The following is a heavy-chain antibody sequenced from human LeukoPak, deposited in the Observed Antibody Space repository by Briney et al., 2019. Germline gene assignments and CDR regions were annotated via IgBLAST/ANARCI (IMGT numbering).Heavy chain of an antibody. CDR3: AREDYGDYVNAFDI. V-gene: IGHV4-59*12. CDR1: GGSISSYY. CDR2: IYYSGST. Sequence: SETLSLTCTVSGGSISSYYWSWIRQPPGKGLEWIGYIYYSGSTNYNPSLKSQVTISVDTSKNQFSLKLSSVTAADTAVYYCAREDYGDYVNAFDIWGQGTMVTVSS. J-gene: IGHJ3*02. D-gene: IGHD4-17*01.